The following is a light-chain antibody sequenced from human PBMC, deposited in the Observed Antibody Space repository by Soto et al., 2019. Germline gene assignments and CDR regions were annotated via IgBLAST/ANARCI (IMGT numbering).Light chain of an antibody. CDR1: QSVSSN. CDR2: GAS. CDR3: QQYNNWPIT. Sequence: EIVMTQSASTLSGSAGERATLSWRASQSVSSNLAWYQQKTGQAPRLLIYGASTRATGIPARFSGSGYGTEFNLTISSLQSEDFAVYYCQQYNNWPITFGQGTRLEIK. V-gene: IGKV3-15*01. J-gene: IGKJ5*01.